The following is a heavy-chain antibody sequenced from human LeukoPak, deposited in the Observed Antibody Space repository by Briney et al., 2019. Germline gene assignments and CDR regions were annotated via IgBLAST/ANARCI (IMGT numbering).Heavy chain of an antibody. J-gene: IGHJ5*02. D-gene: IGHD1-26*01. CDR2: IRYDGSNK. V-gene: IGHV3-30*02. CDR1: GFTFSSYG. CDR3: AKDPSIVGAP. Sequence: GGSLRHSCAASGFTFSSYGMHWVRQAPGKGLEWVAFIRYDGSNKYYADSVKGRFTISRDNSKNTLYLQMNSLRAEDSAVYYCAKDPSIVGAPCGQGTLVTVSS.